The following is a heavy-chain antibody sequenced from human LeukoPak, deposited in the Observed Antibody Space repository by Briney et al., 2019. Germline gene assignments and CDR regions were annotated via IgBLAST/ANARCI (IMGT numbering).Heavy chain of an antibody. Sequence: GGSLRLSCAASGFTFSSYVMSWVRQAPGKGLEWVSGISGSGGSTYYADSVKGRFTISRDNSKDTLYLQMSSLRAEDTAVYYCAKGTAAGHFDYWGQGTLVTVSS. V-gene: IGHV3-23*01. CDR3: AKGTAAGHFDY. CDR2: ISGSGGST. CDR1: GFTFSSYV. D-gene: IGHD6-19*01. J-gene: IGHJ4*02.